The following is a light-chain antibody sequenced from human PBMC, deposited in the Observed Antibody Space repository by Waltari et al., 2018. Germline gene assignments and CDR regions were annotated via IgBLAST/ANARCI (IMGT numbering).Light chain of an antibody. CDR1: RSDIGGYNY. J-gene: IGLJ2*01. CDR2: EVG. Sequence: QSALTQPASVSGPPGQSITIPCTGSRSDIGGYNYVSWYQQYPDKAPKLIIYEVGVRPSGISTRFSGSKSGNTASLTISGLQAADEAHYYCSSFTRSNILIFGGGTRLTVL. V-gene: IGLV2-14*01. CDR3: SSFTRSNILI.